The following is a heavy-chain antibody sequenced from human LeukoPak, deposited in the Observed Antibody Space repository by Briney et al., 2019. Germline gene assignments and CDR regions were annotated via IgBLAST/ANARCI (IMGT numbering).Heavy chain of an antibody. CDR1: GDSISIYY. CDR3: ARESIAAHYYYGMDV. CDR2: IYYSGST. Sequence: PSETLSLTCTVFGDSISIYYWSWIRQPPGKGLEWIGSIYYSGSTYYNPSLKSRVTISVDTSKNQFSLKLSSVTAADTAVYYCARESIAAHYYYGMDVWGQGTTVTVSS. V-gene: IGHV4-59*12. D-gene: IGHD6-13*01. J-gene: IGHJ6*02.